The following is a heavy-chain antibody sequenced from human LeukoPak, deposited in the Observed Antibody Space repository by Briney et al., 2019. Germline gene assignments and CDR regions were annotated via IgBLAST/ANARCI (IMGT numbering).Heavy chain of an antibody. J-gene: IGHJ4*02. D-gene: IGHD3-10*01. V-gene: IGHV1-2*02. Sequence: GASVKVSCKTSGYTFTGYYMHWVRQAPGQGLEWMGWINSNSGGTSYAQKFQGRVTITRNTSISTAYMELSSLRSEDTAVYYCASSGYYYGSGSLSLWGQGTLVTVSS. CDR2: INSNSGGT. CDR3: ASSGYYYGSGSLSL. CDR1: GYTFTGYY.